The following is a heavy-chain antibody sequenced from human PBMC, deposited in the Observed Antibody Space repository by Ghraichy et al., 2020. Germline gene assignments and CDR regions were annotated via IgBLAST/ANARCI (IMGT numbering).Heavy chain of an antibody. D-gene: IGHD6-6*01. CDR3: AKDPFRYSSSSPDY. CDR2: ISGSGDST. J-gene: IGHJ4*02. CDR1: TCA. Sequence: TCAMSWVRQAPGKGLEWVSTISGSGDSTYYADSVKGRFTISRDNSKNTLYLQMNSLRAEDTAVYFCAKDPFRYSSSSPDYWGQGILVTVSS. V-gene: IGHV3-23*01.